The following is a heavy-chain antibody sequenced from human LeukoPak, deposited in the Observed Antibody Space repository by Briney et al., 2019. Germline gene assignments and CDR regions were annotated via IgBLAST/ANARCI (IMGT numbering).Heavy chain of an antibody. CDR1: GYSSTDYY. CDR2: TKPNSGDT. Sequence: ASVKVSFKSSGYSSTDYYIYWVRQAPGQGLEWMGWTKPNSGDTNYVQKFEGRVTMTRDTSISTAYMELSSLRSDDTAVYYCATKKYSGSFYAFWGQGTLVTVSS. V-gene: IGHV1-2*02. CDR3: ATKKYSGSFYAF. D-gene: IGHD1-26*01. J-gene: IGHJ4*02.